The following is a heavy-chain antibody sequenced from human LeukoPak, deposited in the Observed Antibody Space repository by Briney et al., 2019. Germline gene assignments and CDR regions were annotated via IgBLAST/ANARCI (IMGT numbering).Heavy chain of an antibody. D-gene: IGHD3-16*02. CDR1: GSYW. V-gene: IGHV3-48*01. CDR2: ISSSGTTI. Sequence: PGGSLRLSCAASGSYWMHWVRQAPAKGLEWVSAISSSGTTIYYADSVKGRFTISRDNSKNTLYLQMNSLRAEDTAVYYCARDQATTYYDYVWGSYRSPDFDYWGQGALVTVSS. J-gene: IGHJ4*02. CDR3: ARDQATTYYDYVWGSYRSPDFDY.